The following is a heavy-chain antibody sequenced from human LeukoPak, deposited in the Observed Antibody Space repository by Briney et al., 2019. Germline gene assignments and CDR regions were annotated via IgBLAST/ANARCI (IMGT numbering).Heavy chain of an antibody. CDR2: INGNGHKT. CDR1: GFTFSGFS. J-gene: IGHJ5*02. D-gene: IGHD2/OR15-2a*01. Sequence: PGGSLRLSCAASGFTFSGFSMHWIRQAPGRGLEYVSAINGNGHKTFYTDSVRGRFTIFRDNSKNTLFLQMGSLRGEDTALYFCARIGMENFYDLWGPGTLVTVSS. CDR3: ARIGMENFYDL. V-gene: IGHV3-64*02.